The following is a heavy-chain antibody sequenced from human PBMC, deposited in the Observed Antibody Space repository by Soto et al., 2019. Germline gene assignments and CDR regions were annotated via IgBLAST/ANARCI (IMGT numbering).Heavy chain of an antibody. CDR2: IYPGDSDT. V-gene: IGHV5-51*01. CDR3: ARRVDYGDYGARYFDY. Sequence: PGESLKISCKGSGYSFTSYWIGWVRQMPGKGLEWMGIIYPGDSDTRYSPSFQGQVTISADKSISTAYLQWSSLKASDTAMYYCARRVDYGDYGARYFDYWGQGTLVTVSS. J-gene: IGHJ4*02. CDR1: GYSFTSYW. D-gene: IGHD4-17*01.